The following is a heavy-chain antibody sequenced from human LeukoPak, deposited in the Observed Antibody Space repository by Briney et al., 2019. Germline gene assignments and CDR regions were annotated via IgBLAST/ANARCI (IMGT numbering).Heavy chain of an antibody. Sequence: SGVSLRLSCAASGFPFSSYGMHWVRQAPGKGLEWVAVISHDGTNKYYVDSVKGRFTISRDNSKNTLYLQMNSLRAEDTAVYYCATPGITMIVVVPAFFDYWGQGTLGTVSS. V-gene: IGHV3-30*03. D-gene: IGHD3-22*01. CDR3: ATPGITMIVVVPAFFDY. J-gene: IGHJ4*02. CDR2: ISHDGTNK. CDR1: GFPFSSYG.